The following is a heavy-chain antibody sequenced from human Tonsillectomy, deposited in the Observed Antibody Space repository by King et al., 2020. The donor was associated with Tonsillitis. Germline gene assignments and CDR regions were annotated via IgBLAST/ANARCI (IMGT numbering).Heavy chain of an antibody. J-gene: IGHJ4*02. D-gene: IGHD6-13*01. CDR2: ISGRSGTI. CDR3: ARMGYSSSWYGGYFDY. CDR1: GFTFSSYE. V-gene: IGHV3-48*03. Sequence: VQLVESGGGLVQPGGSLRLSCAASGFTFSSYELNWVRQAPGKGLEWLSYISGRSGTIYYADSVKGRFTISRDNTKNSLYLQMNSLRAEDTAVYYCARMGYSSSWYGGYFDYWGQGILVTVSS.